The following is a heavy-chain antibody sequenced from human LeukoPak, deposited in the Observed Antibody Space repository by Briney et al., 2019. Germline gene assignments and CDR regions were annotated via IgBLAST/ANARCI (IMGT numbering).Heavy chain of an antibody. Sequence: GGSLRLSCAASGFTFSSYWMSWVRQAPGKGLEWVANIKQDGSEKYYVDSVKGRFSISRDNAKNSLYLQMNSLRAEDTAVYYCAKEWRPAAMVRANFDYWGQGTLVTVSS. CDR3: AKEWRPAAMVRANFDY. CDR2: IKQDGSEK. J-gene: IGHJ4*02. CDR1: GFTFSSYW. V-gene: IGHV3-7*03. D-gene: IGHD5-18*01.